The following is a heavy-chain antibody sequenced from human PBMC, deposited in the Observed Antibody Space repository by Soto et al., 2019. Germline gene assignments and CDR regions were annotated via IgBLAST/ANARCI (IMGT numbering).Heavy chain of an antibody. CDR1: GYSFTSYW. D-gene: IGHD1-26*01. CDR2: LYPGDSDT. V-gene: IGHV5-51*01. CDR3: AKLRNSYYYYGMDV. J-gene: IGHJ6*02. Sequence: GESLKISCKGSGYSFTSYWIGWVRQMPGKGLEWMGILYPGDSDTRYSPSFQGQVTISADKSISTAYLQWSSLRAEDTAVYYCAKLRNSYYYYGMDVWGQGTTVTVSS.